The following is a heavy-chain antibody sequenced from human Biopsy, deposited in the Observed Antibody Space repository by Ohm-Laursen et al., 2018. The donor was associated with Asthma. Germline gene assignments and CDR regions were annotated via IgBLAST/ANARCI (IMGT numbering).Heavy chain of an antibody. J-gene: IGHJ3*02. CDR2: VSSDGHNK. D-gene: IGHD3-22*01. V-gene: IGHV3-30*03. CDR3: ARQSGQDYGDSSGFDI. CDR1: GFTFSNYG. Sequence: SLRLSCTASGFTFSNYGMHWVRQGPGKGLEWVALVSSDGHNKYYEDSVKGRFTISRDNSRSRLYLQINRLTVEDSAVYFCARQSGQDYGDSSGFDIWGQGTKVAVSS.